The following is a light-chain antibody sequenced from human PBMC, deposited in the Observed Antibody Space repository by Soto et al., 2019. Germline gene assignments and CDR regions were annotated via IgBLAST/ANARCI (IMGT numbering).Light chain of an antibody. J-gene: IGLJ1*01. CDR3: SSYTSSSTLSV. CDR1: SSDVGGYNY. CDR2: EVS. Sequence: QSALTQPASVSGSPGQSITISCTGTSSDVGGYNYVSWYQQHPGKAPKLMIYEVSNRPSGVSNRFSGSKSGNTASLTISGLQAEHEADYYCSSYTSSSTLSVFGTGTKLTVL. V-gene: IGLV2-14*01.